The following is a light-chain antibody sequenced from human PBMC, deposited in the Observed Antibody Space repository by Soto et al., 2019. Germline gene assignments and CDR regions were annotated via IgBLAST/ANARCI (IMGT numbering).Light chain of an antibody. Sequence: QSALTQPASVSGSPGQSITISCTGSSRDIGTSNLVSWYQQYPGKAPKLIIYEVTKRPSGISYRFSGSKSGNTASLTISGLQPEDEATYYCYSFRGISTSLFVFGTGTKVTV. CDR2: EVT. CDR3: YSFRGISTSLFV. V-gene: IGLV2-23*02. CDR1: SRDIGTSNL. J-gene: IGLJ1*01.